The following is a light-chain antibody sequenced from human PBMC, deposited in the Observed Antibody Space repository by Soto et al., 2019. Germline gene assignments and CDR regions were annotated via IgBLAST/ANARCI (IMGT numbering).Light chain of an antibody. CDR3: SSYTITNSWV. Sequence: QSVMTQPPSVSAAPGQKVTISCSGSSSNIGGNSVSWYQQLPGTAPKLLIYDDDKRPSGIPDRFSGSKSGTSATLGITGFQTGDEADYYCSSYTITNSWVFGGGTKVTVL. CDR2: DDD. J-gene: IGLJ3*02. CDR1: SSNIGGNS. V-gene: IGLV1-51*01.